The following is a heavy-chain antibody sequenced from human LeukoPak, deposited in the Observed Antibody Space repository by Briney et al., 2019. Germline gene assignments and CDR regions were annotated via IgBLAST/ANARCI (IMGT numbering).Heavy chain of an antibody. CDR3: ASRGGYSSSSPLDY. V-gene: IGHV1-18*01. D-gene: IGHD6-6*01. CDR2: ISAYNGNT. J-gene: IGHJ4*02. Sequence: GGSVRVSCTASGYTFTSYGISWVRQAPGQGLEWMGWISAYNGNTNYAEKLQGRVTITTDTSTGTAYMELRSLRSDDTAVYYCASRGGYSSSSPLDYWGQGTLVTVSS. CDR1: GYTFTSYG.